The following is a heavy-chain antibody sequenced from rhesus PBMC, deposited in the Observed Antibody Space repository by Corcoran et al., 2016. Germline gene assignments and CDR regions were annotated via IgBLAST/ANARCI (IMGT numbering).Heavy chain of an antibody. CDR2: ICGKSGST. Sequence: QVQLQESGPELVKPSETLSLTCAVSGGSINSNYWSWIRQPPGKGLEWIGDICGKSGSTNYHPSLKGRVTLSVDTSKTQLPLRLRSVTAADTAVYYCARVTGTNRFDVWGPGVLVTVSS. CDR3: ARVTGTNRFDV. D-gene: IGHD1-26*01. V-gene: IGHV4S11*01. CDR1: GGSINSNY. J-gene: IGHJ5-1*01.